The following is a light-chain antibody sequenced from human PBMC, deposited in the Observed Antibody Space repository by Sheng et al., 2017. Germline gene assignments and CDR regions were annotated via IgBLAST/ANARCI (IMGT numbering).Light chain of an antibody. V-gene: IGKV1-5*03. CDR3: QQYIRYSLT. CDR1: QNINSW. J-gene: IGKJ1*01. CDR2: KAS. Sequence: DIQMTQSPSTLSASIGDRVTITCRASQNINSWLAWYQQKPGKAPKLLIYKASTLESGVPSSFNGSGSGTEFTLTISSLQPDDFATYYCQQYIRYSLTFGQGDQGGIQT.